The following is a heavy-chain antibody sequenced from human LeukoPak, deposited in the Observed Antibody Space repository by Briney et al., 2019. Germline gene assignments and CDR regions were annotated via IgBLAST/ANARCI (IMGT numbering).Heavy chain of an antibody. Sequence: GGSLRLSCAASGFTFSTYALHWVRQAPGKGLEWVAIISADGSNEYYADSVKGRFTISRDNSKNTLYLQMNSLRAEDTAVYYCAKSPLSYYYDSSENLAEYFQHWGQGTLVTVSS. V-gene: IGHV3-30-3*02. J-gene: IGHJ1*01. CDR1: GFTFSTYA. CDR2: ISADGSNE. CDR3: AKSPLSYYYDSSENLAEYFQH. D-gene: IGHD3-22*01.